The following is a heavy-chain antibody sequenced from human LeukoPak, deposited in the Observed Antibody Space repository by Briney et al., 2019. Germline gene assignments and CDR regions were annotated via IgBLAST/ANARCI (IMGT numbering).Heavy chain of an antibody. CDR3: AKDRGDYPPYFDY. Sequence: PGGSLRLSCAASGFTFSSYWMHWVRQVPGKGLVWVSRIKTDGSYTTYADSVKGRFTISRDNSKNTLYLQMNSLQTEDTAVYYCAKDRGDYPPYFDYWGRGTLVTVSS. V-gene: IGHV3-74*01. CDR1: GFTFSSYW. D-gene: IGHD2-21*02. CDR2: IKTDGSYT. J-gene: IGHJ4*02.